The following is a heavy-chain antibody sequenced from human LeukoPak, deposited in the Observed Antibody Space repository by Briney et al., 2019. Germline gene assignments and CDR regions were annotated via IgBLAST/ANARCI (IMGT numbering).Heavy chain of an antibody. CDR2: IKQDGSEK. CDR1: GFIFSNHW. Sequence: GGSLRLSCAASGFIFSNHWMGWVRQAPGKGLEWVANIKQDGSEKYYVDSVKGRFTISRDNAKNSLYLQMNSLRAEDTAVYYCARILWLAFDYWGQGTLVTVSS. J-gene: IGHJ4*02. D-gene: IGHD6-19*01. CDR3: ARILWLAFDY. V-gene: IGHV3-7*01.